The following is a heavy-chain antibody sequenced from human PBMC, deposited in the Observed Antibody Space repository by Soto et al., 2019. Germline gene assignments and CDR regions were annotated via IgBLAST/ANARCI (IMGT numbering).Heavy chain of an antibody. CDR1: GGSISSSNYY. D-gene: IGHD4-4*01. CDR3: AREAQDYSNYDGPWIDP. J-gene: IGHJ5*02. V-gene: IGHV4-39*07. CDR2: IYYSEST. Sequence: SETLSLTCTVSGGSISSSNYYWGWIRQPPGKGLEWIGSIYYSESTYYNPSLKSRVTISVDTSKNQFSLKLSSVTAADTAVYYCAREAQDYSNYDGPWIDPWRQGALVTVSS.